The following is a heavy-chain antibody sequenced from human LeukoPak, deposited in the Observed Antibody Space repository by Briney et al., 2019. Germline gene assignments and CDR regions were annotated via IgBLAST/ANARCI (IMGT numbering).Heavy chain of an antibody. D-gene: IGHD3-3*01. CDR1: GFTFSTYS. J-gene: IGHJ5*02. CDR2: IRYDGSNK. Sequence: GGSLRLSCAASGFTFSTYSINWVRQAPGKGLEWVAFIRYDGSNKYYADSVKGRFTISRDNAKNTLYLQMNSLRAEDTAVYYCAREHDDFWSGYFSPVGPFDPWGQGTLVTVSS. CDR3: AREHDDFWSGYFSPVGPFDP. V-gene: IGHV3-30*02.